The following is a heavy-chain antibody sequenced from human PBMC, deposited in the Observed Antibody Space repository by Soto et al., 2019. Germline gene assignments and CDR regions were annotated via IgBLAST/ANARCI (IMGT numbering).Heavy chain of an antibody. J-gene: IGHJ4*02. Sequence: QVELVQSGAEVKKPGASVKVSCKASGYIFTSYYLHWVRQAPGQGLEWMGWINPFDGSRMFAQSFQGRVTFTRDTSTSTVYMELTGLRSYVTAVYYCSRVDPGETSPFDHWGQGTLVTVSS. D-gene: IGHD3-10*01. V-gene: IGHV1-46*03. CDR3: SRVDPGETSPFDH. CDR1: GYIFTSYY. CDR2: INPFDGSR.